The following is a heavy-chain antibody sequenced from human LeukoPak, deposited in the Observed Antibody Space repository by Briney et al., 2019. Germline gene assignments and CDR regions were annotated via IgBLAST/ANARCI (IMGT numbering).Heavy chain of an antibody. V-gene: IGHV1-46*01. D-gene: IGHD3-22*01. CDR2: INPSGGST. CDR1: GYTFTSYY. CDR3: ARDFKGSGYYYYYYYYYMDV. J-gene: IGHJ6*03. Sequence: ASVKVSCKASGYTFTSYYMHWVRQAPGQGLEWMGIINPSGGSTSYAQKFQGRVTMTRDMSTSTVYMELSSLRSEDTAVYHCARDFKGSGYYYYYYYYYMDVWGKGTTVTVSS.